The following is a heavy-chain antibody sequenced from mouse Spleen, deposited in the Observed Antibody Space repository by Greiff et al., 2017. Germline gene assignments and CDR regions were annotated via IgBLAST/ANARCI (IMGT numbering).Heavy chain of an antibody. J-gene: IGHJ4*01. V-gene: IGHV1-80*01. CDR1: GYAFSSYW. Sequence: VQLQQSGAELVKPGASVKISCKASGYAFSSYWMNWVKQRPGKGLEWIGQIYPGDGDTNYNGKFKGKATLTADKSSSTAYMQLSSLTSEDSAVYFCAGVGFGYAMDYWGQGTSVTVSS. CDR3: AGVGFGYAMDY. CDR2: IYPGDGDT.